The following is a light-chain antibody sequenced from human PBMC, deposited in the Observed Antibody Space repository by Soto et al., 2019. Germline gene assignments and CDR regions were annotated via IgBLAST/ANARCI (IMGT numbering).Light chain of an antibody. Sequence: QSVLTQPPSASGTPGQRVTIACSGSSSNIGGNTVNWYKQLPGTAPKLLMYSNNQRPSGVPDRFSGSKSGTSASLAISGLQSEDEADYYCAAWDDSLNGYVVLGGGTKLTVL. CDR2: SNN. CDR3: AAWDDSLNGYVV. V-gene: IGLV1-44*01. CDR1: SSNIGGNT. J-gene: IGLJ2*01.